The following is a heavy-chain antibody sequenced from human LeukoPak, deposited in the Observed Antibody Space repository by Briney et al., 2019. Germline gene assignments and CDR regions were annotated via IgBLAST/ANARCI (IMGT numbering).Heavy chain of an antibody. V-gene: IGHV4-38-2*02. Sequence: SETLSVTCSVSGYSFSSGHYWGWIRQRPGKGLEWIANIYHTGSAHYSPSLKSRVTISVDTSKNQFSLKLSSVTAADTAVYYCARGLKGYCSSTSCYPSRFDPWGQGTLVTVSS. J-gene: IGHJ5*02. CDR2: IYHTGSA. D-gene: IGHD2-2*01. CDR3: ARGLKGYCSSTSCYPSRFDP. CDR1: GYSFSSGHY.